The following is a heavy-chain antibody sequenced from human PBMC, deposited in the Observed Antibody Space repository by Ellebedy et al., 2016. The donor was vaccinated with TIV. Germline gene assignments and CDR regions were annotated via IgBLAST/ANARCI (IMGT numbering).Heavy chain of an antibody. J-gene: IGHJ6*02. CDR3: ARWSVPGNPANFYGMDV. CDR1: GYSFTSYW. V-gene: IGHV5-51*01. Sequence: GESLKISCKGSGYSFTSYWIGWVRQMPGKGLEWMGIIYPGDSDTRYSPSFQGQVTISADKSISTAYLQWSSLKASDTAMYYCARWSVPGNPANFYGMDVWGQGTTVTVSS. CDR2: IYPGDSDT. D-gene: IGHD4-23*01.